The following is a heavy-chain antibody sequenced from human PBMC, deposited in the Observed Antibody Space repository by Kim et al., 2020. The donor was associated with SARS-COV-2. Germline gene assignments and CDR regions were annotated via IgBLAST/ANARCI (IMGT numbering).Heavy chain of an antibody. CDR2: IYYSGST. V-gene: IGHV4-39*01. Sequence: SETLSLTCTVSGGSISSSSYYWGWIRQPPGKGLEWIGSIYYSGSTYYNPSLKSRVTISVDTSKNQFSLKLSSVTAADTAVYYCARVGSGDYGSGSYVDDWGQGTLVTVSS. CDR1: GGSISSSSYY. CDR3: ARVGSGDYGSGSYVDD. J-gene: IGHJ4*02. D-gene: IGHD3-10*01.